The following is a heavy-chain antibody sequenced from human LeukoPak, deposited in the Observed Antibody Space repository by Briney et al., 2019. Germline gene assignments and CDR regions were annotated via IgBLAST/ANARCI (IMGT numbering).Heavy chain of an antibody. CDR2: IFYSGST. CDR3: VRSDDFWSGYYGY. D-gene: IGHD3-3*01. Sequence: PSETLSLTCTVSGGSISSYCWSWIRQPPGKGLEWIGYIFYSGSTNYNPSLKSRVTISVDTSKNQFSLKLSSVTAADTAVYYCVRSDDFWSGYYGYWGQGTLVTISS. J-gene: IGHJ4*02. V-gene: IGHV4-59*01. CDR1: GGSISSYC.